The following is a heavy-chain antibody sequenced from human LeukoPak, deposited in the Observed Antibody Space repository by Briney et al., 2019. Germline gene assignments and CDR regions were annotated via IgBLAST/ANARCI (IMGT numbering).Heavy chain of an antibody. CDR3: ARGLWYGDLYYYYYYGMDV. Sequence: SETLSLTCTVSGGSVSSGSYYWSWIRQPPGKGLEWIGEINHSGSTNYNPSLKSRVTISVDTSKNQFSLKLSSVTAADTAVYYCARGLWYGDLYYYYYYGMDVWGQGTTVTVSS. J-gene: IGHJ6*02. CDR2: INHSGST. CDR1: GGSVSSGSYY. D-gene: IGHD4-17*01. V-gene: IGHV4-61*01.